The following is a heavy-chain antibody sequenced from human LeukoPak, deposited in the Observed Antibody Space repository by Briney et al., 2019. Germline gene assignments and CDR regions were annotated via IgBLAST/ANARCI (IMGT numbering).Heavy chain of an antibody. CDR1: GFTFSSYE. Sequence: GGSLRLSCSASGFTFSSYEMNWVRQAPGKGLEWVSYISSSGGTIYYADSVKGRFTISRDNAKNSLYLQMNSLRDEDTAVYYCARDLSGTYPFDLWGQGTLVTVSS. J-gene: IGHJ4*02. CDR3: ARDLSGTYPFDL. CDR2: ISSSGGTI. D-gene: IGHD1-26*01. V-gene: IGHV3-48*03.